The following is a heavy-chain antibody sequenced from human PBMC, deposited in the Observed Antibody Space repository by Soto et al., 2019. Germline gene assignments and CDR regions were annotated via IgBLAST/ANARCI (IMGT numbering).Heavy chain of an antibody. J-gene: IGHJ3*02. CDR1: GFTFTSSA. CDR3: AARGYCSGGSCYFGLAFDI. V-gene: IGHV1-58*01. D-gene: IGHD2-15*01. Sequence: SVKVSCKASGFTFTSSAVQWVRQARGQRLEWIGWIVVGSGNTNYAQKFQERVTITRDMSTSTAYMELSSLRSEDTAVYYCAARGYCSGGSCYFGLAFDIWGQGTMVTVS. CDR2: IVVGSGNT.